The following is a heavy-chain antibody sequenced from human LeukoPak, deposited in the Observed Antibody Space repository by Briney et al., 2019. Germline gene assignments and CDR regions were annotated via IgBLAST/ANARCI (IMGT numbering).Heavy chain of an antibody. CDR2: INPNSGGT. Sequence: ASVKVSCKASGYTFTGYYMHWVRQAPGQGLEWMGWINPNSGGTNYAQKFQGRVTMTGDTSISTAYMELSRLRSDDTAVYYCARDRVPAAKGWFDPWGQGTLVTVSS. D-gene: IGHD2-2*01. V-gene: IGHV1-2*02. CDR1: GYTFTGYY. J-gene: IGHJ5*02. CDR3: ARDRVPAAKGWFDP.